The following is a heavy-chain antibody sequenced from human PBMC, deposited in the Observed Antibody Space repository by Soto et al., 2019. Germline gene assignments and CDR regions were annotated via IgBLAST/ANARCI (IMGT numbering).Heavy chain of an antibody. CDR2: IYYSGST. CDR1: GGSISSSSYY. Sequence: SETLSLTCTVSGGSISSSSYYWGWIRQPPGKGLEWIGSIYYSGSTYYNPSLKSRVTISVDTSKNQFSLKLSSVTAADTAVYYCARTEYSGYDWYFDYWGQGTLVTSPQ. V-gene: IGHV4-39*01. CDR3: ARTEYSGYDWYFDY. J-gene: IGHJ4*02. D-gene: IGHD5-12*01.